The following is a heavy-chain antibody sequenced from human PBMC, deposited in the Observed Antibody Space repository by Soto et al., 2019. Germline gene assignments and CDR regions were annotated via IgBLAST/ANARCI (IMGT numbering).Heavy chain of an antibody. J-gene: IGHJ4*02. CDR1: GFTFGSYS. V-gene: IGHV3-30-3*01. Sequence: GGSLRLSCAASGFTFGSYSVHWVRQAPGKGLDWVAGISYDGINKYYADSVKGRFTISRDNSRSTLYLHMNSLRTEDTAVYYCARDWAEIGTGYYQLDYWGQGTLVTVSS. D-gene: IGHD3-22*01. CDR3: ARDWAEIGTGYYQLDY. CDR2: ISYDGINK.